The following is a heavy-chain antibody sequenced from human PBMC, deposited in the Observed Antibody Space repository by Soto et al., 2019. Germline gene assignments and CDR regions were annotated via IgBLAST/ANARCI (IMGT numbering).Heavy chain of an antibody. CDR2: ISSNSAYI. CDR1: GFTFSSYA. J-gene: IGHJ5*02. Sequence: GGSLRLSCAASGFTFSSYAMSWVRQAPGKGLEWVSAISSNSAYIYYTDALRGRFTISRDNAKNSLHLQMNSLRAEDTAVYYCTRDASRDSSARGWFDPWGPGTLVTVS. D-gene: IGHD6-13*01. V-gene: IGHV3-21*01. CDR3: TRDASRDSSARGWFDP.